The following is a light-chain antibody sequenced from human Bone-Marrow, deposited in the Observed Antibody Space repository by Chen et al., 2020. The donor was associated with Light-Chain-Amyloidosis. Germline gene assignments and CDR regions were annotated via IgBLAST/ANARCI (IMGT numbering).Light chain of an antibody. CDR2: AAS. J-gene: IGKJ4*01. CDR3: QHCYSTPRT. V-gene: IGKV1-39*01. Sequence: DIQLTQTPSSLSASVGDTVTITCRASQNIGNYLNWYQQKPGKAPKFLISAASSLQSGVPSRFSGSGSGTDFTLTISSLEPEDFATYFCQHCYSTPRTFGGGTKVEIK. CDR1: QNIGNY.